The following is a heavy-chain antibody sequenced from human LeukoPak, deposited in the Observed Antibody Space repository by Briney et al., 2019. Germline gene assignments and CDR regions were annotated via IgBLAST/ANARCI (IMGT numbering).Heavy chain of an antibody. V-gene: IGHV4-61*02. J-gene: IGHJ4*02. CDR2: IYASGST. CDR1: GASISSGTYY. D-gene: IGHD5-18*01. CDR3: ARTDGKQLPPRF. Sequence: SQTLSLTCTVSGASISSGTYYWSWIRQPAGKGLEWIGRIYASGSTNYNPSLKSRVTISLDTSKNQFSLKLSSVTAADTAVYFCARTDGKQLPPRFWGQGTLVTVSS.